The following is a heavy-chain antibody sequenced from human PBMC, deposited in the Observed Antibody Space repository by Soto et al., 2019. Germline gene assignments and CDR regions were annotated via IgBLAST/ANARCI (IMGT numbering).Heavy chain of an antibody. D-gene: IGHD2-8*01. V-gene: IGHV1-58*01. J-gene: IGHJ4*02. Sequence: QMQLEQSGPDVKKPGTSVKVSCKAAGFTFTSSAFQWVRQARGQRLEWIGWIAVGSGYTNYAQRIQDRVTLTRDMSTATTYMELSRLTSEDTAIYYCAADATAWQQMVPSDYWGQGTLVTVSS. CDR3: AADATAWQQMVPSDY. CDR1: GFTFTSSA. CDR2: IAVGSGYT.